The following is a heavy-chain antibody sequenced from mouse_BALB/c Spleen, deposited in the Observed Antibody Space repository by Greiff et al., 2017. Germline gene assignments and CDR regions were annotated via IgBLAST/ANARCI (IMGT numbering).Heavy chain of an antibody. D-gene: IGHD2-12*01. CDR2: ISYSGST. CDR1: GYSITSDYA. V-gene: IGHV3-2*02. J-gene: IGHJ2*01. CDR3: ARNHYSPYYFDY. Sequence: EVQLQESGPGLVKPSQSLSLTCTVTGYSITSDYAWNWIRQFPGNKLEWMGYISYSGSTSYNPSLKSRISITRDTSKNQFFLQLNSVTTEDTATYYCARNHYSPYYFDYWGQGTTLTVSS.